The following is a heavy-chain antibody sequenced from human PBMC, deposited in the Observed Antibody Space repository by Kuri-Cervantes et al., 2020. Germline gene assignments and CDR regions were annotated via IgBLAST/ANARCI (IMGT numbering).Heavy chain of an antibody. D-gene: IGHD3-10*01. CDR3: ARDRRNYGSGRGHYGY. CDR2: ISSSSSYI. CDR1: GFTFSNAW. J-gene: IGHJ4*02. Sequence: GSLRLSCAASGFTFSNAWMSWVRQAPGKGLEWVSSISSSSSYIYYADSVKGRFTISRDNAKNSLYLQMNSLRAEDTAVYYCARDRRNYGSGRGHYGYWGQGTLVTVSS. V-gene: IGHV3-21*01.